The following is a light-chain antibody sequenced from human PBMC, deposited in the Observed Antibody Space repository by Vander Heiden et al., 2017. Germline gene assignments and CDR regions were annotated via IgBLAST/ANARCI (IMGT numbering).Light chain of an antibody. J-gene: IGKJ2*01. CDR3: QQSYNTPYT. CDR1: QSISSY. CDR2: ASS. V-gene: IGKV1-39*01. Sequence: DIQITQSPSSLSASVGDRVTITCRASQSISSYLNWYQQKPGKAPKLLIYASSTLQSGVPSRFRGSGSGTDFALTISSLQPEDFATYYCQQSYNTPYTFGQGTKVEIK.